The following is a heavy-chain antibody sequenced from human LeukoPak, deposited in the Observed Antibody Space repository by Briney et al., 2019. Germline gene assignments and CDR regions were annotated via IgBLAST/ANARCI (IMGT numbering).Heavy chain of an antibody. V-gene: IGHV4-61*02. D-gene: IGHD2-2*01. Sequence: SSETLSLTCTVSGGSISSSSYYWGWIRQPPGKGLEWIGRIYTSGSTNYNPSLKSRVTISVDTSKNQFSLKLSSVTAADTAVYYCARDRWGSWCSSTSCQDQNWFDPWGQGTLVTVSS. J-gene: IGHJ5*02. CDR3: ARDRWGSWCSSTSCQDQNWFDP. CDR1: GGSISSSSYY. CDR2: IYTSGST.